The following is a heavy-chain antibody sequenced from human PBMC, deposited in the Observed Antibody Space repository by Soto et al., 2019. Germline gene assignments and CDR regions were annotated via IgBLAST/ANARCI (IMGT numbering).Heavy chain of an antibody. CDR2: IYYSGST. CDR1: GCSISSGGYY. J-gene: IGHJ6*02. CDR3: ARGLLSSGWKEYYYYGMDV. D-gene: IGHD6-19*01. V-gene: IGHV4-31*03. Sequence: PSETLSLTCPFSGCSISSGGYYWSWIRQHPGKGLEWIGYIYYSGSTYYNPSLKSRVTISVDTSKNQFSLKLSSVTAADTAVYYCARGLLSSGWKEYYYYGMDVWGQGTTVTVSS.